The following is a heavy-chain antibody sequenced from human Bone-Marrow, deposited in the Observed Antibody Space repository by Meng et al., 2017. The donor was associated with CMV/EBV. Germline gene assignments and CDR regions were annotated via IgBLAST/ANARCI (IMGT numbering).Heavy chain of an antibody. D-gene: IGHD4-11*01. V-gene: IGHV4-61*01. CDR3: ARGGTTVTTRNYYYGMDV. Sequence: SETLSLICTVSGGSVSSGSYYWSWIRQPPGKGLEWIGYIYYSGSTNYNPSLKSRVTISVDTSKNQFSLKLSSVTAADTAVYYCARGGTTVTTRNYYYGMDVWGQGTTVTFYS. CDR1: GGSVSSGSYY. CDR2: IYYSGST. J-gene: IGHJ6*02.